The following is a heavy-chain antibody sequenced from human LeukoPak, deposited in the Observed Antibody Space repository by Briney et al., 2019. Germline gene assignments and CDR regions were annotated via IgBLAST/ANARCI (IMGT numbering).Heavy chain of an antibody. CDR3: AKLDSDWLLDY. V-gene: IGHV3-23*01. Sequence: GGSLRLSCAASGFSFITNAMFWVRQAPGKGLEWVSAISGSGGNTYHAGSVKGRFTISRDNSKNTLYLQMNSLRAEDTAVYYCAKLDSDWLLDYWGQGTLVTVSS. CDR2: ISGSGGNT. J-gene: IGHJ4*02. D-gene: IGHD3-9*01. CDR1: GFSFITNA.